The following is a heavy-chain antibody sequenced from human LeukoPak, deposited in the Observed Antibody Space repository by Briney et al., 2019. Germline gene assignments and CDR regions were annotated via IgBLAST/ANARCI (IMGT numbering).Heavy chain of an antibody. V-gene: IGHV4-38-2*02. CDR1: GYSISNDYY. CDR3: ARGGNVVAVYFDV. J-gene: IGHJ4*02. D-gene: IGHD2-15*01. CDR2: VYHTGSP. Sequence: PSETLCLTCIVSGYSISNDYYWGWVRQPPGKGLEWIGSVYHTGSPYYNPSLKSRVTISVDTSKNHLSLRLRSVTAADTAVYYCARGGNVVAVYFDVWGGETLHAVSS.